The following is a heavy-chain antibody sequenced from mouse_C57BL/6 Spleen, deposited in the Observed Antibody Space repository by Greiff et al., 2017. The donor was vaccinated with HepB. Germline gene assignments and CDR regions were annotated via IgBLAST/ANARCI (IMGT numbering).Heavy chain of an antibody. J-gene: IGHJ4*01. CDR3: TIEIYYGYGYYAMDY. D-gene: IGHD2-2*01. CDR2: IHPSDSDT. CDR1: GYTFTSYW. Sequence: QVQLQQPGAELVKPGASVKVSCKASGYTFTSYWMHWVKQRPGQGLEWIGRIHPSDSDTNYNQKFKGKATLTVDKSSSTAYMQLSSLTSEDAAVYYCTIEIYYGYGYYAMDYWGQGTSVTVSS. V-gene: IGHV1-74*01.